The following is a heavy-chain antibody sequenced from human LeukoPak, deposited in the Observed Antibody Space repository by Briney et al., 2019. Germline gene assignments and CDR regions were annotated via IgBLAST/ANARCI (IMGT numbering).Heavy chain of an antibody. Sequence: ASVKVSCKASGYTFTSYYMHWVRQAPGQGLEWMGIINPSGGSTSYAQRLQGRVTMTRDTSTSTVYMELSSLRSEDTAVYYCARESKIAYCGGDCYSGDAFDIWGQGTMVTVSS. CDR2: INPSGGST. V-gene: IGHV1-46*01. J-gene: IGHJ3*02. CDR1: GYTFTSYY. D-gene: IGHD2-21*02. CDR3: ARESKIAYCGGDCYSGDAFDI.